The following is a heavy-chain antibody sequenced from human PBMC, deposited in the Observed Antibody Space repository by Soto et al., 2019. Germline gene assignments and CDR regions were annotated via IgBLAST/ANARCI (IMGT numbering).Heavy chain of an antibody. Sequence: GGSLRLSCAASGFTFSSNYMSWVRQAPGKGLEWVSVIYSGGSTYYADSVKGRFTISRHNSKNTLYLQMNSLRAEDTAVYYCARGAVAGHDAFDIWGQGTMVTVSS. CDR1: GFTFSSNY. J-gene: IGHJ3*02. CDR2: IYSGGST. V-gene: IGHV3-53*04. D-gene: IGHD6-19*01. CDR3: ARGAVAGHDAFDI.